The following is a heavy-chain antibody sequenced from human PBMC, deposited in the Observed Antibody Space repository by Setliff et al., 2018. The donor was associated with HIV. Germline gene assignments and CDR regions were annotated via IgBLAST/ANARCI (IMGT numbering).Heavy chain of an antibody. J-gene: IGHJ3*01. CDR1: GGSIRSGSYY. Sequence: SETLSLTCTVSGGSIRSGSYYWTWIRQPAGKGPEWIGHIYTNGYTNYNPSLKSRVTISVDTSRDQFSLQLTSVAAADTAVYYCARAPPGIQNDAFDVWGQGTMVTV. CDR3: ARAPPGIQNDAFDV. CDR2: IYTNGYT. V-gene: IGHV4-61*09.